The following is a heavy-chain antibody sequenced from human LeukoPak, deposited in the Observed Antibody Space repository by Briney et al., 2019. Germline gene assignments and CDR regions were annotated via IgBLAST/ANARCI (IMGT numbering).Heavy chain of an antibody. CDR3: ARDYGGMWSAFDI. Sequence: GGSLRLSCAASGFIFSNYWMSWVRQAPGKGLVWVSRINSDGSSTSYADSVKGRFTISRDNAKNTLYLQMNSLRAEDTAVYYCARDYGGMWSAFDIWGQGTMVTVSS. CDR1: GFIFSNYW. CDR2: INSDGSST. J-gene: IGHJ3*02. V-gene: IGHV3-74*01. D-gene: IGHD4-23*01.